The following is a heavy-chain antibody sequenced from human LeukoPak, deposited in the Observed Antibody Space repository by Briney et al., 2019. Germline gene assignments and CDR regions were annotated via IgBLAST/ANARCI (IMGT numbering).Heavy chain of an antibody. J-gene: IGHJ4*02. Sequence: SDTLSLTCAVSGHSISSNNWWGWIRQPPGKGLEWIGYIYSSGSTYYNPSLKSRVTMSIDTSKNQFSLKLSSVTAVDTAAYYCGRHYCSSTSCYIDYWGQGTLVTVSS. V-gene: IGHV4-28*01. CDR2: IYSSGST. CDR3: GRHYCSSTSCYIDY. CDR1: GHSISSNNW. D-gene: IGHD2-2*02.